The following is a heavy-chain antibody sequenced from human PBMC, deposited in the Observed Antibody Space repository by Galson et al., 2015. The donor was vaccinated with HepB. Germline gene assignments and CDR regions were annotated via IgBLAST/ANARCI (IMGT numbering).Heavy chain of an antibody. D-gene: IGHD3-3*01. CDR3: AKEWRGDVYYDFWSGHYFDY. CDR1: GFTFSSYG. J-gene: IGHJ4*02. CDR2: ISYDGSNK. V-gene: IGHV3-30*18. Sequence: SLRLSCAASGFTFSSYGMHWVRQAPDKGLEWVAVISYDGSNKYYADSVRGRFTISRDNSKNTLYLQMNSLRAEDTAVYYCAKEWRGDVYYDFWSGHYFDYWGQGTLVTVSS.